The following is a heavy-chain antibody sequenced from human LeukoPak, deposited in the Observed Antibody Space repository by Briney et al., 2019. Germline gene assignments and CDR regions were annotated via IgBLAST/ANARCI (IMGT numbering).Heavy chain of an antibody. Sequence: ASVKVSCKTSGFTFTSSAMQWVRQARGQRLEWIGWIVVGSGNTKYAQKFQERVAITRDTSTSTAYMELSSLRSEDTAVYYCAADLEIQLWFGVGYGMDVWGQGTTVTVSS. CDR2: IVVGSGNT. CDR3: AADLEIQLWFGVGYGMDV. V-gene: IGHV1-58*02. D-gene: IGHD5-18*01. CDR1: GFTFTSSA. J-gene: IGHJ6*02.